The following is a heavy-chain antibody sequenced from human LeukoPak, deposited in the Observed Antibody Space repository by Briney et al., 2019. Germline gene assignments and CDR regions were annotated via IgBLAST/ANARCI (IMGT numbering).Heavy chain of an antibody. Sequence: GGSLRLSCAASGFTFSTYAIHWVRQAPGKGLECVALISYDGSKTYYADSVKGRFTVSRDNSKNTLYLQMDSLRDEDTAVYYCAKEYLTTVNTRWGYYYYYYMDVWGQGTTVTVSS. CDR2: ISYDGSKT. D-gene: IGHD4-11*01. J-gene: IGHJ6*03. CDR1: GFTFSTYA. CDR3: AKEYLTTVNTRWGYYYYYYMDV. V-gene: IGHV3-30*01.